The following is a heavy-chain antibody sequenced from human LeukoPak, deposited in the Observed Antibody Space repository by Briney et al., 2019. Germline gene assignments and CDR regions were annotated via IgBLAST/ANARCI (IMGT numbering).Heavy chain of an antibody. CDR1: GFSFNKYD. D-gene: IGHD5/OR15-5a*01. CDR2: IRYDGSNK. Sequence: GGSLRLSCAASGFSFNKYDVHWVRQAPGKGLEWVAVIRYDGSNKYYADSVKGRFTISRDNSKNTLYLQMYSLRTEDTAVYYCAKDLYDYWGQGTLVTVSS. J-gene: IGHJ4*02. V-gene: IGHV3-30*02. CDR3: AKDLYDY.